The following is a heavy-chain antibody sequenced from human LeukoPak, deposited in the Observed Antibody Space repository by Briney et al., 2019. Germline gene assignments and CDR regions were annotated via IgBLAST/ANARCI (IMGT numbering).Heavy chain of an antibody. Sequence: PSETLSLTCTVSGGSISSYYWSWIRQPPGKGLEWIGYIYYRGSTNYNPSLKSRVTISVDTSKNQFSLKLSSVTAADTAVYYCATRRDGYNYGDAFDIWGQGTMVTVSS. V-gene: IGHV4-59*01. D-gene: IGHD5-24*01. CDR3: ATRRDGYNYGDAFDI. CDR2: IYYRGST. J-gene: IGHJ3*02. CDR1: GGSISSYY.